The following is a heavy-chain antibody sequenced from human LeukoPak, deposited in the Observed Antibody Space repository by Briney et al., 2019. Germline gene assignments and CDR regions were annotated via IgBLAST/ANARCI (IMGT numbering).Heavy chain of an antibody. CDR1: GDSVSSDIYY. D-gene: IGHD2-2*03. CDR3: ARGRVDIVVVPAAMSRYFDY. CDR2: IYYSGST. V-gene: IGHV4-39*01. J-gene: IGHJ4*02. Sequence: SETLSLTCTVSGDSVSSDIYYWGWIRQPPGKGLEWIGTIYYSGSTSYNPSLKSRVTISVDTSKNQFSLKLSSVTAADTAVYYCARGRVDIVVVPAAMSRYFDYWGQGTLVTVSS.